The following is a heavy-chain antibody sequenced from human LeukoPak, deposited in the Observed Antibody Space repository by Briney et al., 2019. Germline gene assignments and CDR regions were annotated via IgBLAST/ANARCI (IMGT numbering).Heavy chain of an antibody. CDR2: IYPGDSDT. CDR3: ARGTYYYDSSGYYPFDY. CDR1: GCSFTSYW. J-gene: IGHJ4*02. V-gene: IGHV5-51*01. D-gene: IGHD3-22*01. Sequence: GESLKISCKGSGCSFTSYWIGWVRQMPGKGLEWMGIIYPGDSDTRYSPSFQGQVTISADRSIGTAYLQWSSLKASDTAMYYCARGTYYYDSSGYYPFDYWGQGTLVTVSS.